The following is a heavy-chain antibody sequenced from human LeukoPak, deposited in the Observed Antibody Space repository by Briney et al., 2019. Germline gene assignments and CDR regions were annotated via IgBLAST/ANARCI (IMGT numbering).Heavy chain of an antibody. CDR1: GFTFSDYY. CDR2: ISTGSPYT. D-gene: IGHD2-21*02. V-gene: IGHV3-11*05. J-gene: IGHJ4*02. Sequence: PGGSLRLSCAASGFTFSDYYMSWIRQAPGRGLEWVSYISTGSPYTNYADSVKGRFTISRDNAKNSLYLQMNSLRAEDTALYYCARAEGGPATAIYWGQGTLVTVSS. CDR3: ARAEGGPATAIY.